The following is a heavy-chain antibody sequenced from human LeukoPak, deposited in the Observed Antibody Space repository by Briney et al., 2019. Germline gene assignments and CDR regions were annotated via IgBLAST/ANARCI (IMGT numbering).Heavy chain of an antibody. Sequence: GASAKVSCKASGYTFTGYYIHWVRQAPGQGLEWMGWINPNSGGTNYAQKFQGRVTMTRDTSISTAHMELSRLRSDDTAVYHCARGGYSYGAYYYYTMDVWGQGTTVTVSS. V-gene: IGHV1-2*02. J-gene: IGHJ6*02. CDR1: GYTFTGYY. CDR2: INPNSGGT. CDR3: ARGGYSYGAYYYYTMDV. D-gene: IGHD5-18*01.